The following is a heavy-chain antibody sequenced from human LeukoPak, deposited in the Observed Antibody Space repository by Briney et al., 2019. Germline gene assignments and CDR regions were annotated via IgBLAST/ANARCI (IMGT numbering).Heavy chain of an antibody. CDR1: GGSISSGSYS. CDR2: IYQSGST. J-gene: IGHJ5*02. Sequence: SETLSLTCAVSGGSISSGSYSWGWIRQPPGKGLEWIGYIYQSGSTYYNPSLKSRVTISVDRSKNQFSLKLSSVTAADTAVYYCAREESSSWYGTENWFDPWGQGTLVTVSS. D-gene: IGHD6-13*01. V-gene: IGHV4-30-2*01. CDR3: AREESSSWYGTENWFDP.